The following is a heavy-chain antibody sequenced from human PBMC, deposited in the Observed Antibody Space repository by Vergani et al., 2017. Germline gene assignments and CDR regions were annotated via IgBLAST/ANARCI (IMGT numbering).Heavy chain of an antibody. J-gene: IGHJ3*02. CDR2: ISGSGGST. CDR1: GFTFSSYA. CDR3: AKVAIFGVVTTPDAFDI. D-gene: IGHD3-3*01. Sequence: VQLLESGGGLVQPGGSLRLSCAASGFTFSSYAMSWVRQAPGKGLEWVSAISGSGGSTYYADSVKGRFTISRDNSKNTLYLQMNSLRAEDTAVYYCAKVAIFGVVTTPDAFDIWGQGTMVTVSS. V-gene: IGHV3-23*01.